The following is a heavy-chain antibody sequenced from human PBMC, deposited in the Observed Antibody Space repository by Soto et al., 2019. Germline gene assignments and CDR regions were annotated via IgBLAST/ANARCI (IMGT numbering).Heavy chain of an antibody. CDR2: ISGSGGST. CDR3: AKVPREGLEAPGRMDP. V-gene: IGHV3-23*01. J-gene: IGHJ6*04. Sequence: GGSLRLSCAASGFTFSSYAMSWVRHAPGKGLEWVSAISGSGGSTYYADSVKGRFTISRDNSKNTLYLQMNSLRAEDTAVYYCAKVPREGLEAPGRMDPCGKRTTGTVSS. CDR1: GFTFSSYA. D-gene: IGHD2-2*01.